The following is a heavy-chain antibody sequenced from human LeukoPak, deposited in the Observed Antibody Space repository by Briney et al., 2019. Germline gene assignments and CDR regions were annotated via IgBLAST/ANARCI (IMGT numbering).Heavy chain of an antibody. CDR1: GGAISRYY. V-gene: IGHV4-59*12. CDR3: ARFRIRGSYYFDY. J-gene: IGHJ4*02. Sequence: LQTLSLTCTVSGGAISRYYLSWIRRPAGKGVEWFGYIYYSGSTNYNPSLKSRVTISVDTSKNQFSLKLSSVTAADTAVYYCARFRIRGSYYFDYWGQGTLVTVSS. D-gene: IGHD5-12*01. CDR2: IYYSGST.